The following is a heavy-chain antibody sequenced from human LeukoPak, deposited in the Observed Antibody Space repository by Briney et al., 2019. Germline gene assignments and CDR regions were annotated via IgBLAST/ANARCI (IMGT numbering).Heavy chain of an antibody. D-gene: IGHD3-22*01. Sequence: GESLQISCKTSGYSFISYWIGWVRQMPGKGLEWMGIIYPGDSDTRYSPSFQGQVTISADKSISTAYLQWSSLKASDTAMYYCARQDYYDSSGYYNDYWGQGTLVTVSS. CDR3: ARQDYYDSSGYYNDY. CDR1: GYSFISYW. V-gene: IGHV5-51*01. CDR2: IYPGDSDT. J-gene: IGHJ4*02.